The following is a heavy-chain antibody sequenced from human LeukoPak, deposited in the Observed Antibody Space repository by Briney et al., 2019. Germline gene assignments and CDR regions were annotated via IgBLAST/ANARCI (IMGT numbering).Heavy chain of an antibody. D-gene: IGHD3-3*01. CDR2: IIPIFDST. V-gene: IGHV1-69*05. J-gene: IGHJ4*02. CDR1: GGTFGSHA. Sequence: AASVKVSCKTSGGTFGSHAINWVRHAPGQGLEWMGRIIPIFDSTNYAQSFQGRVTFTTDDSTNTAYMELSGLRYEDTAVYYCARGNYDFWAILDSWGQGTPVTVSS. CDR3: ARGNYDFWAILDS.